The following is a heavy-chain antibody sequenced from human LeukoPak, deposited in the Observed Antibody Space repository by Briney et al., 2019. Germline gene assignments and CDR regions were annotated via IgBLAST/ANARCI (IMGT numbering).Heavy chain of an antibody. V-gene: IGHV4-34*01. Sequence: SETLSLTCGVDGVSLSGYYWAWIRQSPGKGLEWIGEINYSGSINYNNPSLQSRVTISVDTSKNRFSLKLSSVTAADTAIYYCARSGLTGMRQYARKNDYYYGMEFWGQGATVIVSS. CDR1: GVSLSGYY. D-gene: IGHD1-1*01. J-gene: IGHJ6*02. CDR3: ARSGLTGMRQYARKNDYYYGMEF. CDR2: INYSGSI.